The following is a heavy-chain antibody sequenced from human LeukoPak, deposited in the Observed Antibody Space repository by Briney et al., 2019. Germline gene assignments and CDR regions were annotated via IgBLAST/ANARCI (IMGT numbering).Heavy chain of an antibody. CDR1: GFTFSSYS. D-gene: IGHD3-10*01. CDR2: ISSSSSYI. J-gene: IGHJ5*02. Sequence: GGSLRLSCAASGFTFSSYSMNWVRQAPGKGLEWVSSISSSSSYIYYADSVKGRFTISRDNAKNSLYLQMNSLRAEDTAVYYCARDPSTMVRGVIISPWGQGTLVTVSS. CDR3: ARDPSTMVRGVIISP. V-gene: IGHV3-21*01.